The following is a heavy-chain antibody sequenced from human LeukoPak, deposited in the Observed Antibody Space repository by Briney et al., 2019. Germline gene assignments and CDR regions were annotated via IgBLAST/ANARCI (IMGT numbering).Heavy chain of an antibody. CDR3: ARDSSSTSYYYYYMDV. Sequence: GGSLRLSCAASGFTFSSYWMHWVRQAPGKGLVWVSRINSDGSSTSYADSVKGRFTISRDNAKNTLYLQMNSLRAEDTAVYYCARDSSSTSYYYYYMDVWGKGTTVTVSS. CDR1: GFTFSSYW. V-gene: IGHV3-74*01. CDR2: INSDGSST. D-gene: IGHD2-2*01. J-gene: IGHJ6*03.